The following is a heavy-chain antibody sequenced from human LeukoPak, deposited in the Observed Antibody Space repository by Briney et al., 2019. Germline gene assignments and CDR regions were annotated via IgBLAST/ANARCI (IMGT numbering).Heavy chain of an antibody. Sequence: SETLSLTCAVYGGSFSGYYWSWIRQPPGKGLGWIGEINHSGSTNYNPSLKSRVTISVDTSQKQFSLRLTSVTAADTAVYYCARGRYLTTSGGAAAGFLDYWGQGSLVTVST. CDR2: INHSGST. CDR1: GGSFSGYY. V-gene: IGHV4-34*01. D-gene: IGHD6-13*01. CDR3: ARGRYLTTSGGAAAGFLDY. J-gene: IGHJ4*02.